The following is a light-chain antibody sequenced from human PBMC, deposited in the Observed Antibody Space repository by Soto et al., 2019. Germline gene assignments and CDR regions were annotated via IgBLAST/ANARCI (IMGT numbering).Light chain of an antibody. CDR1: SSDVGNYNY. Sequence: QSALTQPASVSGSPGQSITMSCTGTSSDVGNYNYVSWYQQHPGKAPKLMMFDVSNRPSGVSNRFSGFKFGNTASLTISGLQAEDEADYYCSSYTSGSTLHFGGGTKLTVL. CDR2: DVS. J-gene: IGLJ2*01. V-gene: IGLV2-14*01. CDR3: SSYTSGSTLH.